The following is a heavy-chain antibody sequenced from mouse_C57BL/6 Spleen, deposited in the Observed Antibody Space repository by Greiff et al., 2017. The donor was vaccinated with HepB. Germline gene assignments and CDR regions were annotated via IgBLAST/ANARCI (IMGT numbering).Heavy chain of an antibody. V-gene: IGHV1-55*01. CDR2: IYPGSGST. J-gene: IGHJ4*01. Sequence: QVQLQQPGAELVKPGASVKMSCKASGYTFTSYWITWVKQRPGQGLEWIGDIYPGSGSTNYNEKFKSKATLTVDTSSSTAYMQLSSLTSEDSAVYYCASAIYYDYDDDAMDYWGQGTSVTVSS. CDR3: ASAIYYDYDDDAMDY. CDR1: GYTFTSYW. D-gene: IGHD2-4*01.